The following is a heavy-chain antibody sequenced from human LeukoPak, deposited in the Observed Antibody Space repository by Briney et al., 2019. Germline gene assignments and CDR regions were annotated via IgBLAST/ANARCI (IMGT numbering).Heavy chain of an antibody. J-gene: IGHJ4*02. CDR2: ISTGSSTI. V-gene: IGHV3-48*01. D-gene: IGHD3-22*01. Sequence: GGSLRLSCAASGFTFSSYSMNWVRRAPGKGLEWVSHISTGSSTIYYADSVKGRFTISRDNAKNSLYLQMNSLRAEDTAVYYCARGSGYYDSSGYWNWGQGTLVTVSS. CDR1: GFTFSSYS. CDR3: ARGSGYYDSSGYWN.